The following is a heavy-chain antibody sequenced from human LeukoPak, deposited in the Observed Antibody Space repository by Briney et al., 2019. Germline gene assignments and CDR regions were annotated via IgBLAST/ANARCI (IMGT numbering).Heavy chain of an antibody. D-gene: IGHD3-10*01. Sequence: GGSLRLSCAPSGFPFSSYWMHWARQPPGKGLVWVSRINSDGSSTSYADSVKGRFTISRDNAKNTLYLQMNSLRAEDTAVYYCARDQEVRGVIIYGMDVWGQGTTVTVSS. V-gene: IGHV3-74*01. CDR2: INSDGSST. CDR3: ARDQEVRGVIIYGMDV. CDR1: GFPFSSYW. J-gene: IGHJ6*02.